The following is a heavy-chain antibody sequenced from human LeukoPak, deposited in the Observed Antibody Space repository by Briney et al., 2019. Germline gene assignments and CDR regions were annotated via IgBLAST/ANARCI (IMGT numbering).Heavy chain of an antibody. V-gene: IGHV3-23*01. Sequence: GGSLRLSCAASGFTYSSHAMSWVRHAPGKGVGWVSVSSGSGGNTHYADSVKSRFTISADNSKKTLYLQMNRLSAADTAVYYCAKVNTAYIDYWRQGTLVTVPS. CDR3: AKVNTAYIDY. D-gene: IGHD5-18*01. CDR2: SSGSGGNT. CDR1: GFTYSSHA. J-gene: IGHJ4*02.